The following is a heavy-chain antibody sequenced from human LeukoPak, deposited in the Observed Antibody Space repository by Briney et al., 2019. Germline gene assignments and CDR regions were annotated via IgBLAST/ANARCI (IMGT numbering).Heavy chain of an antibody. CDR3: ARWTDYYDSSGYFDY. V-gene: IGHV4-34*09. Sequence: PSETLSLTCAVYGGSFSGYYWSWIRQPPGKGLEWIGYIYYSGSTYYNPSLKSRVTISVDTSKNQFSLKLSSVTAADTAVYYCARWTDYYDSSGYFDYWGQGTLVTVSS. CDR1: GGSFSGYY. CDR2: IYYSGST. J-gene: IGHJ4*02. D-gene: IGHD3-22*01.